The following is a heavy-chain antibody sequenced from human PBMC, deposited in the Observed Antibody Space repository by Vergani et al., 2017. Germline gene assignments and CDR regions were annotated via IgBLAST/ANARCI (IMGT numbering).Heavy chain of an antibody. CDR2: IYTSGST. D-gene: IGHD2-2*01. J-gene: IGHJ3*02. V-gene: IGHV4-61*02. CDR1: GGSIRSGSTY. CDR3: ARWSGSSYRPLDAFYI. Sequence: QVQLQESGPGLVKPSQTLSLTCTVSGGSIRSGSTYWSWIRHPAGKGLEWIGRIYTSGSTNYNPSLKSRVTMSVDTSKNQFSLKLSSVTAADTAVYYCARWSGSSYRPLDAFYIWGQGTMVTV.